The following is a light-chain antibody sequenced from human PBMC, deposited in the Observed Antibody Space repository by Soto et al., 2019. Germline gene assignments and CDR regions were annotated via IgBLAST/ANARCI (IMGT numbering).Light chain of an antibody. CDR2: DVN. CDR3: CSYAGSYTYV. J-gene: IGLJ1*01. CDR1: SSDVGVYNY. V-gene: IGLV2-11*01. Sequence: QSALTQPRSVSGSPGQSVTISCTGTSSDVGVYNYVSWYQQHPGKAPKLMIYDVNERPSGVPDRFSGSKSGNTASLTISGLQAEDEADYYCCSYAGSYTYVLGTGTKLTVL.